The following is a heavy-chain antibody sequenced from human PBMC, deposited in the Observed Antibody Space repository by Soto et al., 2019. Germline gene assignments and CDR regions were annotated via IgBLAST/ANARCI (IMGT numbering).Heavy chain of an antibody. D-gene: IGHD2-15*01. CDR2: IYYSGST. CDR3: ARHESSCSGGSCEFDP. V-gene: IGHV4-59*08. CDR1: GGSISSYY. Sequence: SETLSLTCTVSGGSISSYYWSWIRQPPGKGLEWIGYIYYSGSTNYNPSLKSRVTISVDTSKNQFSLKLSSVTAADTAVYYCARHESSCSGGSCEFDPWGQGTLVTVSS. J-gene: IGHJ5*02.